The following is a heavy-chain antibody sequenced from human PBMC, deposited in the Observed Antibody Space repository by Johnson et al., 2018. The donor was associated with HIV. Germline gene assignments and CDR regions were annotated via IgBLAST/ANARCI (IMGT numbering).Heavy chain of an antibody. Sequence: VQLVESGGGSVQPGGSLRLSCASSGFTAMSHYMTWVRQAPGKGLECVSVIYDGDTPYYTESVQGRFTISRDDSKNTLYLQMNSLRPDDSAVYYCARDRWLGDAFDIWGQGTMVTVSS. V-gene: IGHV3-66*02. CDR3: ARDRWLGDAFDI. D-gene: IGHD6-19*01. J-gene: IGHJ3*02. CDR2: IYDGDTP. CDR1: GFTAMSHY.